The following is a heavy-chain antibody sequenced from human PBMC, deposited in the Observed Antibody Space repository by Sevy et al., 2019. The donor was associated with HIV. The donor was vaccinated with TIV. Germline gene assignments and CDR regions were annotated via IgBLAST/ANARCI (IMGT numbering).Heavy chain of an antibody. CDR1: GDSVSSNSAA. D-gene: IGHD5-12*01. CDR3: AREPGYNGVYYYYGMDV. CDR2: TYYRSKWYN. Sequence: QSQTLSLTCAISGDSVSSNSAAWNWIRQSPSRGLEWLGRTYYRSKWYNDYAVSVKSRITINPDTSKNQFSPQLNSVTPEDTAVYYCAREPGYNGVYYYYGMDVWGQGTTVTVSS. J-gene: IGHJ6*02. V-gene: IGHV6-1*01.